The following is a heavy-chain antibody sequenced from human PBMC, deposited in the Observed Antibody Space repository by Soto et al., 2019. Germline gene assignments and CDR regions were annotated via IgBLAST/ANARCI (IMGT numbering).Heavy chain of an antibody. J-gene: IGHJ6*02. CDR1: GYAFTGYY. CDR3: GRCRTDSYAMDV. CDR2: INLNSGGA. V-gene: IGHV1-2*02. Sequence: ASVKVSCKASGYAFTGYYFHWVRQVPGQGLEWVGWINLNSGGAIYAKNFQGRVTMTRDTSISTAYLELSSLRSDDSAIYYCGRCRTDSYAMDVWGQGTTVTVSS. D-gene: IGHD5-18*01.